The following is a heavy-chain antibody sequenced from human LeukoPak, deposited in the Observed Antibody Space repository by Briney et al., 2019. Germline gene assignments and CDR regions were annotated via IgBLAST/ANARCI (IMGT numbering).Heavy chain of an antibody. V-gene: IGHV1-18*01. CDR1: SNTFTNSG. D-gene: IGHD3-10*01. CDR2: INGDYGNT. Sequence: GASVKVSCKASSNTFTNSGISWVRQAPGQGLEWVGWINGDYGNTNYGQRFQDRVTMTTDTSTGTAYMELRSLRGDDTAVYYCALTRSYNYGMDVWGQGTTVTVSS. CDR3: ALTRSYNYGMDV. J-gene: IGHJ6*02.